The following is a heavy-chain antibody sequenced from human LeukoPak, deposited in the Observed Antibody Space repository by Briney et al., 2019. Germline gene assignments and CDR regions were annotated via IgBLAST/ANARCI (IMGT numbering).Heavy chain of an antibody. CDR2: ISGSGHTT. D-gene: IGHD3-9*01. J-gene: IGHJ4*02. Sequence: PGGSLRLSCAASGFTFTSPAMSWVRQAPGKGLEWVSVISGSGHTTDYADSVKGRFTVSRDNSKNTLYLQMNSLRAEDTAVYFCAKEPHILTGYYTDYFDSWGQGTLVTVSS. CDR1: GFTFTSPA. CDR3: AKEPHILTGYYTDYFDS. V-gene: IGHV3-23*01.